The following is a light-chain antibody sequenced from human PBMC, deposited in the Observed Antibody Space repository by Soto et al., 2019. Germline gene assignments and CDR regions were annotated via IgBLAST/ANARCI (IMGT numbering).Light chain of an antibody. J-gene: IGKJ1*01. CDR1: QIVNSAY. V-gene: IGKV3-20*01. Sequence: EMGLTQSPGTLSLSPGERATLSCGASQIVNSAYFAWVQLTPGQAPRLLIYGASRRATGIPDRLSGSESGTDFTITINGLEPEAFAMYYCQQYVNSPGTFGQRSRIEIK. CDR2: GAS. CDR3: QQYVNSPGT.